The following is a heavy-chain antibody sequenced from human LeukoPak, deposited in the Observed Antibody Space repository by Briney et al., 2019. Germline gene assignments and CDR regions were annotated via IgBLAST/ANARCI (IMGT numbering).Heavy chain of an antibody. Sequence: GGSLRLSCVASGFNFDIFAMSWVRQSPGGGLEWVASLGRSGGSKNYADSVKGRFTISRDNSKNTLFLQMNSLRVEDSAIYYCAKGEMATSNWGQGTLVTVSS. J-gene: IGHJ4*02. D-gene: IGHD5-24*01. CDR3: AKGEMATSN. CDR1: GFNFDIFA. CDR2: LGRSGGSK. V-gene: IGHV3-23*01.